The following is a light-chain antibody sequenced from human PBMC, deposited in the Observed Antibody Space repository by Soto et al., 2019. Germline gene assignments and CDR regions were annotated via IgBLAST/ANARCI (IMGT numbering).Light chain of an antibody. CDR3: QQLNSYPIT. Sequence: IQMTQSPSSVSASVGDRVTITCRASQGISSYLAWYQQKPGKAPKLLIYAASTLQSVVPSRFSGSGSRTDFTLTISSLQPEDFATYYCQQLNSYPITFGQGTRLEMK. V-gene: IGKV1-9*01. CDR1: QGISSY. CDR2: AAS. J-gene: IGKJ5*01.